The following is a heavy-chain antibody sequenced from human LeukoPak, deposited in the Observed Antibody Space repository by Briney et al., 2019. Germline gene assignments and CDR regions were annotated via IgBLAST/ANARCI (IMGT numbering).Heavy chain of an antibody. CDR1: GFTFIDYD. CDR2: IGIRGDT. Sequence: GGSLRLSCAASGFTFIDYDMHWVRQVIGKGLEWVSAIGIRGDTHYSGSVKGRFTISRENAESSLYLQMNSLRAEDTAVYYCAKDWFGEEDYYYYGLDVWGQGTTVTVSS. V-gene: IGHV3-13*01. J-gene: IGHJ6*02. D-gene: IGHD3-10*01. CDR3: AKDWFGEEDYYYYGLDV.